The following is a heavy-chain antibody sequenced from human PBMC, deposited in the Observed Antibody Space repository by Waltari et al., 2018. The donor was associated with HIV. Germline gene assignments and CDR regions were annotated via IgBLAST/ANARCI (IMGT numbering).Heavy chain of an antibody. Sequence: QMQLVQSGPEVKKPGTSVKVSCKASGFTFTSSAVQWVRQARGQRLEWIGWIVVGRRNANYAQKFQERVTITRDMSTRTTYMELSSRGSEDTAVYDCAAPSDPTVTRGIFDYWGQGTLVAVSS. CDR2: IVVGRRNA. D-gene: IGHD4-4*01. J-gene: IGHJ4*02. CDR3: AAPSDPTVTRGIFDY. V-gene: IGHV1-58*01. CDR1: GFTFTSSA.